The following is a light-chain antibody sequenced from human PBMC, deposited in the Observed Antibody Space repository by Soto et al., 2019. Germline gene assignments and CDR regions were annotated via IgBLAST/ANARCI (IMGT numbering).Light chain of an antibody. CDR1: QSVSSY. Sequence: EIVLTQSPATLSLSPGERATLSCRASQSVSSYLAWYQQKSGQAPRLLLYDASNRATGIPARFSGSGSGTDFTLTISSLEPEDFAVDYCQQRSNWLTFGGGTEVEMK. J-gene: IGKJ4*01. V-gene: IGKV3-11*01. CDR2: DAS. CDR3: QQRSNWLT.